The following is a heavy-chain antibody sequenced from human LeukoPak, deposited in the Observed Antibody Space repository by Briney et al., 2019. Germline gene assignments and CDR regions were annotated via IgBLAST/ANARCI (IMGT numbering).Heavy chain of an antibody. CDR2: FDPEDGET. D-gene: IGHD6-13*01. CDR3: ATTYSSSWYVSHYYYGMDV. CDR1: GYTLTELS. Sequence: ASVKVSCKVSGYTLTELSMHWVRQAPGKGLEWMGGFDPEDGETIYAQKFQGRVTMTEDTSTDTAYMELSSLRSEDTAVYYCATTYSSSWYVSHYYYGMDVWGKGITVTVSS. J-gene: IGHJ6*04. V-gene: IGHV1-24*01.